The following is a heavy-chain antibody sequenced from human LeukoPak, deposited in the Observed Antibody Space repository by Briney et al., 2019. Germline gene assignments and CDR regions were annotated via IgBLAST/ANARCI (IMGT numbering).Heavy chain of an antibody. D-gene: IGHD2-21*01. CDR3: ARDLWSFDC. Sequence: GGSLRLSCAASGFTVSSNYMNCGLEAPGKGRERGSVIYSGVRTYYADSVKGRVTIPRYNSKNTLYLQMHSLRAEDTAVYYRARDLWSFDCWGQGTLVTVSS. J-gene: IGHJ4*02. CDR1: GFTVSSNY. CDR2: IYSGVRT. V-gene: IGHV3-53*01.